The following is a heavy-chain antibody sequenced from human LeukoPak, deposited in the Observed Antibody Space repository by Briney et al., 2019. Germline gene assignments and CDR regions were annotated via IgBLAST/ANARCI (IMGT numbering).Heavy chain of an antibody. CDR2: IYSGGTT. CDR3: ARDLVGSGSVLSY. CDR1: GFTVSSNY. Sequence: GGSLRLSCAASGFTVSSNYMNWVRQAPGKGLEWVSVIYSGGTTYYADSVKGRFTISRDNSKNTLYLQMNSLRAEDTAVYYCARDLVGSGSVLSYWGQGTLVTVSS. V-gene: IGHV3-53*01. D-gene: IGHD3-10*01. J-gene: IGHJ4*02.